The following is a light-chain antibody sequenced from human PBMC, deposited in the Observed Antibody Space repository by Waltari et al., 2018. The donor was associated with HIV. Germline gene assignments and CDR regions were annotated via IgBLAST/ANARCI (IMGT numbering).Light chain of an antibody. CDR2: AAS. V-gene: IGKV3-20*01. CDR1: QTIDQRS. CDR3: QVYGGSPRWT. Sequence: VLTPSPATLSVSPGGNATLSCRASQTIDQRSLLWYQKRPGQAPRPALLAASTRATGIPNRFRGSESGTEFTLTIRRLEPEDFAIYYCQVYGGSPRWTFGPGTRLELK. J-gene: IGKJ1*01.